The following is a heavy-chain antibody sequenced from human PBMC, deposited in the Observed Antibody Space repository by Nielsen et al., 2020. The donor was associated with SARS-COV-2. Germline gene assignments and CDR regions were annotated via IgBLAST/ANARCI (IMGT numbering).Heavy chain of an antibody. V-gene: IGHV1-8*01. CDR1: GYTFTSYD. J-gene: IGHJ4*02. CDR3: ARDLDTAMAGDY. D-gene: IGHD5-18*01. CDR2: MNPNSGNT. Sequence: ASVKVSCKASGYTFTSYDINWVRQATGQGLEWMGWMNPNSGNTGYAQKLQGRVTMTTDTSTSTAYMELRSLRSDDTAVYYCARDLDTAMAGDYWGQGTLVTVSS.